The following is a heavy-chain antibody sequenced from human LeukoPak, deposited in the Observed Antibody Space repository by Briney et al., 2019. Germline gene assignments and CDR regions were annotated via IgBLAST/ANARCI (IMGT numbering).Heavy chain of an antibody. CDR3: ARAGMEALWSRYDAFDI. J-gene: IGHJ3*02. CDR2: IYTSGST. Sequence: SETLSLTCTVSGGSISSYYWSWIRQPAGKGLEWIGRIYTSGSTNYNPSLKSRVTMSVDTSKNQFSLKLSSVTAADTAVYYCARAGMEALWSRYDAFDIWGQGTMVTVSS. D-gene: IGHD5-18*01. CDR1: GGSISSYY. V-gene: IGHV4-4*07.